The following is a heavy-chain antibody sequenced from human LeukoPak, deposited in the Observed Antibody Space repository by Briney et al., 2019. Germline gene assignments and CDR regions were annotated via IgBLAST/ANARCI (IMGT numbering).Heavy chain of an antibody. D-gene: IGHD3-3*01. CDR2: IKQDGSEK. V-gene: IGHV3-7*01. Sequence: GGSLRLSCAASGFTFSSYWMSWVRQAPGKGLEWVANIKQDGSEKYYVDSVKGRFTISRDNAKNSLYLQMNSLRAEDTAVYYCARDMYYDFWSAHWGYFDYWGQGTLVTVSS. J-gene: IGHJ4*02. CDR1: GFTFSSYW. CDR3: ARDMYYDFWSAHWGYFDY.